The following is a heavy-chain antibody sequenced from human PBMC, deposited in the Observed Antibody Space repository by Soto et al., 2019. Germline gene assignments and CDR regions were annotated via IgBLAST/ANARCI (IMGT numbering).Heavy chain of an antibody. D-gene: IGHD2-2*01. CDR2: INPNSGGT. V-gene: IGHV1-2*04. Sequence: ASVKVSCKASGYTFTGYYMHWVRQAPGQGLEWMGWINPNSGGTNYAQKFQGWVTMTRDTSISTAYMELSRLRSDDTAVYYCARGGVPAASPYYYYYMDVWGKGTTVTVS. J-gene: IGHJ6*03. CDR1: GYTFTGYY. CDR3: ARGGVPAASPYYYYYMDV.